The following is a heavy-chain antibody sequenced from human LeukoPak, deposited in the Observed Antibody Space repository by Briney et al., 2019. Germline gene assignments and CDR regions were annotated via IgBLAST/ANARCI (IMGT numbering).Heavy chain of an antibody. D-gene: IGHD4-17*01. CDR1: GFTFSSHA. Sequence: GGSLRLSCAASGFTFSSHALSWVRQTPGKGLEWVSAISGSGGSTYYADSVKGRFTISRDNSKNTLYLQMNSLRAEDTAVYYCAKHRTTVTPLPRIDYWGQGTLVTVSS. V-gene: IGHV3-23*01. CDR2: ISGSGGST. J-gene: IGHJ4*02. CDR3: AKHRTTVTPLPRIDY.